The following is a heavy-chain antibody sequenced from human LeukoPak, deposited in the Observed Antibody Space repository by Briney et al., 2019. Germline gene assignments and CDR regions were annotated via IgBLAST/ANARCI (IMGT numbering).Heavy chain of an antibody. J-gene: IGHJ5*02. CDR1: GDSINSGSYS. Sequence: PSETLSLTCTVSGDSINSGSYSWSWIRQPAGKGLEWIGRIYSSGRTNYNPSLKSRVSISIDTSKNQFSLRLSSVTAADTAVYYCARDLGGRYSSGGWFDPWGQGTLVTVSS. D-gene: IGHD1-26*01. CDR2: IYSSGRT. CDR3: ARDLGGRYSSGGWFDP. V-gene: IGHV4-61*02.